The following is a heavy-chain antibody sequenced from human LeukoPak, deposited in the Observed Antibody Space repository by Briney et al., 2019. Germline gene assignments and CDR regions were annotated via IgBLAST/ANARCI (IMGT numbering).Heavy chain of an antibody. CDR3: ARGGDILTGHLNWFDP. V-gene: IGHV1-2*02. J-gene: IGHJ5*02. CDR1: GYTFTGYY. Sequence: ASVKVSCKASGYTFTGYYMHWVRQAPGQGLEWMGWINPNSGGTNYAQKFQGRVTMTRDTSISTAYMELSRLRSDDTAVYYCARGGDILTGHLNWFDPWGQGTLVTVSS. CDR2: INPNSGGT. D-gene: IGHD3-9*01.